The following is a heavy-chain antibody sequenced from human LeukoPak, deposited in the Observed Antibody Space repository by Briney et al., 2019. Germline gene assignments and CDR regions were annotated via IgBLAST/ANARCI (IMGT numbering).Heavy chain of an antibody. CDR1: GGSFSGYY. CDR2: INHSGST. D-gene: IGHD2-2*01. V-gene: IGHV4-34*01. Sequence: SETLSLTCAVYGGSFSGYYRSWIRQPPGKGLEWIGEINHSGSTNYNPSLKSRVTISVDTSKNQFSLKLSSVTAADTAVYYCARGLFFRGVVVPSDAFDIWGQGTMVTVSS. J-gene: IGHJ3*02. CDR3: ARGLFFRGVVVPSDAFDI.